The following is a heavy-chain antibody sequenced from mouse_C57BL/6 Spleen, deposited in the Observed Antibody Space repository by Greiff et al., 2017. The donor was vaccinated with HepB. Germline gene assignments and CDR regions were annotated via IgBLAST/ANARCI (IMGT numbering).Heavy chain of an antibody. J-gene: IGHJ4*01. CDR3: TRSWYYAMDY. Sequence: QVQLQQSGAELVRPGASVTLSCKASGYTFTDYEMHWVKQTPVHGLEWIGAIDPETGGTAYNQKFKGKAILTADKSSSTAYVELRSLTSEDSAVYYCTRSWYYAMDYWGQGTSVTVSS. V-gene: IGHV1-15*01. CDR2: IDPETGGT. CDR1: GYTFTDYE.